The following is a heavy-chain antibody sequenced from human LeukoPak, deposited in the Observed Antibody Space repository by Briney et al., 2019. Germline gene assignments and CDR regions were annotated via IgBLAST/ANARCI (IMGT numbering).Heavy chain of an antibody. CDR1: GGSIIGSRRY. CDR2: IRYIGTT. V-gene: IGHV4-39*01. J-gene: IGHJ5*02. Sequence: PSETLSHTCNVSGGSIIGSRRYWGWVRQPPGGGLEWIGSIRYIGTTYYNPSLQSRLSISVDNSQNQFSLKLKSVTAADTSMYYCTRQLSWASDTGDAWGQGTLATVSS. D-gene: IGHD6-13*01. CDR3: TRQLSWASDTGDA.